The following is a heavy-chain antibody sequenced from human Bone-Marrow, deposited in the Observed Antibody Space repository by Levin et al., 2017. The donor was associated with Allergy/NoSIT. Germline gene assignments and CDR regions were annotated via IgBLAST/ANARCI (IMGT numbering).Heavy chain of an antibody. CDR3: ARDHGDSSDAFAI. J-gene: IGHJ3*02. Sequence: SETLSLTCSVSGGSVRGENYYWSWIRQPPGKRLEWIGYISYSGATTYSPSLESRVTISLGASENHFSLRLSSLTAADTAVYYCARDHGDSSDAFAIWGQGTMITVSS. V-gene: IGHV4-61*03. CDR1: GGSVRGENYY. CDR2: ISYSGAT. D-gene: IGHD4-17*01.